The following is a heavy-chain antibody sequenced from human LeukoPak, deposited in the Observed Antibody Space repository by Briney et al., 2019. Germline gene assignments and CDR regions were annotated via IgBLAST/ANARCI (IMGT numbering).Heavy chain of an antibody. D-gene: IGHD6-13*01. Sequence: PGGSLRLSCAASGFTFSSYEMNWVRQAPGKGLEWVSYISSSGSTIYYADSVKGRFTISRDNAKNSLYLQMNSLRAEDTAVYYCASRAIAAAGSPPGYFDYWGQGTLVTVSS. CDR3: ASRAIAAAGSPPGYFDY. CDR2: ISSSGSTI. J-gene: IGHJ4*02. V-gene: IGHV3-48*03. CDR1: GFTFSSYE.